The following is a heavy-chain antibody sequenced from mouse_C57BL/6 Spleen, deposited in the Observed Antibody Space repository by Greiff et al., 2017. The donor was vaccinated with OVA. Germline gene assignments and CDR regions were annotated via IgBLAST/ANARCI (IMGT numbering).Heavy chain of an antibody. CDR2: INPNNGGT. V-gene: IGHV1-18*01. D-gene: IGHD1-1*01. Sequence: EVQLQESGPELVKPGASVKIPCKASGYTFTDYNMDWVKQSHGKSLEWIGDINPNNGGTISNQKFKGKATLTVDKSSSTADMELRSLTSEDTAVYYCARRVITTVVRGNFDVWGTGTTVTVSS. CDR3: ARRVITTVVRGNFDV. J-gene: IGHJ1*03. CDR1: GYTFTDYN.